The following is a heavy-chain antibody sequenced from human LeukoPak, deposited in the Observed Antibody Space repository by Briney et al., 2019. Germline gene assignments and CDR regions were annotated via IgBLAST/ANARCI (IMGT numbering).Heavy chain of an antibody. CDR1: GFTFSSCS. CDR3: AKGDSSGYYFGNDAFDI. Sequence: GGSLRLSCAASGFTFSSCSMNWVRQAPGKGLEWVSYISSGSSSIYYADSVKGRFTISRDNSKNTLYLQMNSLRAEDTAVYYCAKGDSSGYYFGNDAFDIWGQGTMVTVSS. D-gene: IGHD3-22*01. J-gene: IGHJ3*02. V-gene: IGHV3-48*01. CDR2: ISSGSSSI.